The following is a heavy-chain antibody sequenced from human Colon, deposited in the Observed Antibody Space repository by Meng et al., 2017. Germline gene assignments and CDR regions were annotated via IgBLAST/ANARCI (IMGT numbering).Heavy chain of an antibody. CDR3: ARGIWEGFDY. Sequence: QVQLVPYVAEVKKPGASVRVSCKAPGYTFTALDINWVRQATGQGLEWMGWINPNSGETGYAQKFQGRFTMTRDTSISTFYMELSSLTSDDTAVYYCARGIWEGFDYWGQGALVTVSS. CDR1: GYTFTALD. V-gene: IGHV1-8*01. CDR2: INPNSGET. J-gene: IGHJ4*02. D-gene: IGHD1-26*01.